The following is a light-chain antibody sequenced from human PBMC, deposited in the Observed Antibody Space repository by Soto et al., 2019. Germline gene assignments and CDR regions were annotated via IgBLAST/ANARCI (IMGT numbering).Light chain of an antibody. J-gene: IGKJ1*01. Sequence: EIVMTQSPATLSVSPGERATLSCRASESVSSKLVWYQKKPGQAPRLLIHDASTRATGIPARFSGSGSGTDFTLTISRLEPEDFAVYYCQQYGYLGTFGQGTKVDIK. CDR1: ESVSSK. CDR3: QQYGYLGT. V-gene: IGKV3-15*01. CDR2: DAS.